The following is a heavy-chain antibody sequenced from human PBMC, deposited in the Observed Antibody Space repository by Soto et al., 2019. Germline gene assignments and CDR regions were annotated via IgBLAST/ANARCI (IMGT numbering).Heavy chain of an antibody. CDR2: IWHDGSNK. V-gene: IGHV3-33*01. CDR3: AGEVWKDGHYCGMGV. Sequence: QVQVVESGGGVVQPGRSLRLSCAASGFTFSSYTMYWVRQAPGKGLEGVTVIWHDGSNKYYVDSVKGRFTISRDNSKNTLYQQMNSLRTEDTAVDYCAGEVWKDGHYCGMGVWGQGTTVTVSS. J-gene: IGHJ6*02. D-gene: IGHD1-1*01. CDR1: GFTFSSYT.